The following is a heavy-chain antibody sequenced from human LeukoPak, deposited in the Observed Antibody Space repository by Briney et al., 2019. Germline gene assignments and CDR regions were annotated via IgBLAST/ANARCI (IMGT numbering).Heavy chain of an antibody. CDR1: GGSFSVYY. D-gene: IGHD3-22*01. CDR3: ARDYAYYYDSSGYYAIPSYYFDY. CDR2: INHSGST. J-gene: IGHJ4*02. V-gene: IGHV4-34*01. Sequence: SETLSLTCAVYGGSFSVYYWSWIRQPPGKGLEWIGEINHSGSTNYNPSLKSRVTISVDTSKNQFSLKLSSVTAADTAVYYCARDYAYYYDSSGYYAIPSYYFDYWGQGTLVTVSS.